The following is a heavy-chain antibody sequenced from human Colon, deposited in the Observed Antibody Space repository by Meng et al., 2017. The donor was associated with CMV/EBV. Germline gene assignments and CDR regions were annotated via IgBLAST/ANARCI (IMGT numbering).Heavy chain of an antibody. Sequence: GSLRLSCNVSGYSITRGYSWGWVRQSPGGGLEWLGSILHSGSTYYKSSLKSRVIISVDTSKNQFSLNLKSVTAADTAVYYCARCRKRNYYGMDVWVQGTTVTVSS. CDR3: ARCRKRNYYGMDV. CDR2: ILHSGST. CDR1: GYSITRGYS. J-gene: IGHJ6*02. V-gene: IGHV4-38-2*02.